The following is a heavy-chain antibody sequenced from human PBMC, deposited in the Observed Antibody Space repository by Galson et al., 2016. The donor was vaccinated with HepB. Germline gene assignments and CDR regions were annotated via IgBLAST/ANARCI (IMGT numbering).Heavy chain of an antibody. Sequence: SLRLSCAAYGFTFSRYWMHWVRKVPGKGLVWVSRINSDGSSRNYADSVKGRFTISRDNAESTLYLQMNSLRVEDTALYYCAVSMGGAFDWYDYLDYWGQETLVAVTS. CDR3: AVSMGGAFDWYDYLDY. CDR1: GFTFSRYW. CDR2: INSDGSSR. J-gene: IGHJ4*02. D-gene: IGHD3-9*01. V-gene: IGHV3-74*01.